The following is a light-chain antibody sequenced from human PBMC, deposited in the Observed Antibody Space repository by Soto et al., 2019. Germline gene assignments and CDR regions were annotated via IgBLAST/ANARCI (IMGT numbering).Light chain of an antibody. CDR3: QSFETSLSVGV. CDR2: SSN. V-gene: IGLV1-44*01. J-gene: IGLJ3*02. Sequence: QSVLTQPPSASGTPGQRVTISCSGSSSNIGSKTVYWYQQLPGTAPKLLIYSSNLRPSGVPDRFSGSKSGTSASLAITGLQAEDEADYYCQSFETSLSVGVFGGGTKVTVL. CDR1: SSNIGSKT.